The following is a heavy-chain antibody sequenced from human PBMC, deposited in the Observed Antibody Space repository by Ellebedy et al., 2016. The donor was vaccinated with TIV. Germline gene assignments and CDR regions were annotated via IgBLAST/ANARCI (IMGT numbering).Heavy chain of an antibody. J-gene: IGHJ4*02. CDR1: GGSFSGYY. D-gene: IGHD3-22*01. V-gene: IGHV4-34*01. Sequence: SETLSLTXAVYGGSFSGYYWTWIRQPPGKGLEWIGEINHSGTTNYNPSLKSRITISVDTSKNQFSLKLTSVTAADTAVYYCARGRRFYESSGYYLDYWGQGTLATVSS. CDR2: INHSGTT. CDR3: ARGRRFYESSGYYLDY.